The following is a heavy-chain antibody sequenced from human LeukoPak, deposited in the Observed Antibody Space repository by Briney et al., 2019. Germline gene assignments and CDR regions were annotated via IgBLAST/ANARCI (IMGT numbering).Heavy chain of an antibody. CDR1: GGSISSGSYY. V-gene: IGHV4-39*07. CDR3: ARSSDAFDI. Sequence: SQTLSLTCTVSGGSISSGSYYWSWIRQPPGKGLEWIGSIYYSGSTYYNPSLKSRVTISVDTSKDQFSLKLSSVTAADTAVYYCARSSDAFDIWGQGTMVTVSS. J-gene: IGHJ3*02. D-gene: IGHD3-10*01. CDR2: IYYSGST.